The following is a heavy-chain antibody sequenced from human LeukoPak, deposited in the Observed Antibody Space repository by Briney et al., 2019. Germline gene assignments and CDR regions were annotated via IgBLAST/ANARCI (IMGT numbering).Heavy chain of an antibody. V-gene: IGHV4-39*07. CDR2: IYYSGST. CDR1: GGSISSSSYY. D-gene: IGHD3-3*02. CDR3: ARSAPIFGVVIPGPYYYYYGMDV. J-gene: IGHJ6*02. Sequence: SETLSLTCTVSGGSISSSSYYWGWIRQPPGKGLEWIGSIYYSGSTNYNPSLKSRVTISVDTSKNQFSLKLSSVTAADTAVYYCARSAPIFGVVIPGPYYYYYGMDVWGQGTTVTVSS.